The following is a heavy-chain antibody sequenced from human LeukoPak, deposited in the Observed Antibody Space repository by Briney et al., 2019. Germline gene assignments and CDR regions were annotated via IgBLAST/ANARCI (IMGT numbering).Heavy chain of an antibody. CDR2: INHSGST. D-gene: IGHD2-21*02. V-gene: IGHV4-34*01. CDR1: GGSFSGYY. Sequence: SETLSLTCAVYGGSFSGYYWSWIRQPPGKGLEWIGEINHSGSTNYNPSLKSRVTISVDTSKNQFSLKLSSVTAADTAVYYCARRVTAIRDPYFDYWGQGTLVTVSS. J-gene: IGHJ4*02. CDR3: ARRVTAIRDPYFDY.